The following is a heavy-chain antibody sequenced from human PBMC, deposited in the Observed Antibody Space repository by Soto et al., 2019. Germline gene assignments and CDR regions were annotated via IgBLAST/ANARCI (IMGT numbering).Heavy chain of an antibody. V-gene: IGHV1-2*02. D-gene: IGHD2-15*01. CDR2: INPNSGGT. Sequence: ASVKGSCKASGYAFNGYYMRWVRHAPGPGLEGMGWINPNSGGTNYPQKSQGRVTMTRDTSISTAYMELSRLRSDATAVYYCAREGFVVVVAATDLRWFDPWGQGTLVTVCS. CDR1: GYAFNGYY. CDR3: AREGFVVVVAATDLRWFDP. J-gene: IGHJ5*02.